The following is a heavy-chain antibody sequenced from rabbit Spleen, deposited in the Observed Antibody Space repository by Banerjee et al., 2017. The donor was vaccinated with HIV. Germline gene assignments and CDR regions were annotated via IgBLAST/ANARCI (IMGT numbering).Heavy chain of an antibody. Sequence: QSLEESGGDLVKPGASLTLTCTASGFSFSSGYYVCWVRQAPGKGLEWIACIYAGVSGNTYYATWAKGRFTISKTSSTTVTLQMTSLTAADTATYFCARDTGSSFSSYGMDLWGPGTLVTVS. D-gene: IGHD8-1*01. V-gene: IGHV1S40*01. CDR3: ARDTGSSFSSYGMDL. CDR1: GFSFSSGYY. J-gene: IGHJ6*01. CDR2: IYAGVSGNT.